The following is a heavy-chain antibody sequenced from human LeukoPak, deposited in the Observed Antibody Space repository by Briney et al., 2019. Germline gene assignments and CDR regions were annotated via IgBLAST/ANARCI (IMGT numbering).Heavy chain of an antibody. Sequence: PGGSLRLSCAAPGFTFSSYAMSWVRQAPGKGLEWVSAISGSGGSTYYADSVKGRFTISRDNSKNTLYLQMNSLRAEDTAVYYCAKVVGYSYGYADYWGQGTLVTVSS. D-gene: IGHD5-18*01. V-gene: IGHV3-23*01. J-gene: IGHJ4*02. CDR1: GFTFSSYA. CDR3: AKVVGYSYGYADY. CDR2: ISGSGGST.